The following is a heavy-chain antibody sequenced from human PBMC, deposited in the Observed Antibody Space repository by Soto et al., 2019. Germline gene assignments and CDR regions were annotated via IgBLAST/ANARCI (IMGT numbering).Heavy chain of an antibody. CDR3: ARDTFYNFRSRYDYGVDV. CDR2: INHDGGHD. Sequence: PGGSVGLSCGVCVGIYTGVWITWNNQTRGKGLEWVSRINHDGGHDYDEDAVRCGFIVSRDNPKNSLFLQMTTLRGXXTAIYYCARDTFYNFRSRYDYGVDVWGLGTTVNVSS. V-gene: IGHV3-7*03. CDR1: VGIYTGVW. J-gene: IGHJ6*02. D-gene: IGHD3-3*01.